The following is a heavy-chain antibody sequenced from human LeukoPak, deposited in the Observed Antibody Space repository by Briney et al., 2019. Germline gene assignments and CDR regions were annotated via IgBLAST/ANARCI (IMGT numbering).Heavy chain of an antibody. J-gene: IGHJ4*02. CDR1: GFSFSSYT. V-gene: IGHV3-48*02. Sequence: GGSLRLSCAASGFSFSSYTMNWVRQAPGKGLEWVSKISSSGSTIYYADSVKGRFTVSRDNAKNSLYLQMNSLRDEDTAVYYCARRYYDILTGYYKSPSVDYWGQGTRVTVSS. CDR2: ISSSGSTI. D-gene: IGHD3-9*01. CDR3: ARRYYDILTGYYKSPSVDY.